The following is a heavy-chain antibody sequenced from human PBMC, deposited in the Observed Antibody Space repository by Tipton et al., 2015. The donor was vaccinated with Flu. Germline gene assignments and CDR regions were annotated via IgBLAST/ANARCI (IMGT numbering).Heavy chain of an antibody. CDR1: GFTFSSYA. CDR3: AGVQSYYDSSGYYYAFDY. V-gene: IGHV3-23*01. Sequence: GSLRLSCAASGFTFSSYAMSWVRQAPGKGLEWVSAISGSGGSTYYADSVKGRFTISRDTSKNTLYLQMNSLRAEDTAVCYCAGVQSYYDSSGYYYAFDYRGQGTLVTVSS. J-gene: IGHJ4*02. D-gene: IGHD3-22*01. CDR2: ISGSGGST.